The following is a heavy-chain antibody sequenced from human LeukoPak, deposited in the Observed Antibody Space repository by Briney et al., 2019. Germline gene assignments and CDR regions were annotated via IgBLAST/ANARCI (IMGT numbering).Heavy chain of an antibody. D-gene: IGHD3-10*01. J-gene: IGHJ6*03. CDR1: GGTFSSYA. V-gene: IGHV1-69*13. CDR2: IIPIFGTA. Sequence: SVKVSCKASGGTFSSYAISWVRQAPGQGLEWMGGIIPIFGTANYAQKFQGRVTITADESTSTAYMELSSLRSEDTAVYYCARDYYGSGSYYGDYYYYYMDVWGKGTTVTVSS. CDR3: ARDYYGSGSYYGDYYYYYMDV.